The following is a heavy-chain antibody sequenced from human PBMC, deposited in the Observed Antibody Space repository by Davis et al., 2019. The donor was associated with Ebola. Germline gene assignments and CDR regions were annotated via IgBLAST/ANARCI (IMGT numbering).Heavy chain of an antibody. Sequence: SETLSLTCTVSGGSISSSSYYWGWIRQPPGKGLEWIGSIYYSGSTYYNPSLKSRVTISVDTSKNQFSLKLSSVTAADTAVYYCASGRSRESTDYWGQGTLVTVSS. V-gene: IGHV4-39*01. CDR3: ASGRSRESTDY. CDR2: IYYSGST. J-gene: IGHJ4*02. CDR1: GGSISSSSYY. D-gene: IGHD1-26*01.